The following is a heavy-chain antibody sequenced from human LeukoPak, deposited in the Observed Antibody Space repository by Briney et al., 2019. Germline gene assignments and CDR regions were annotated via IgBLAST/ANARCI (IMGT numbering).Heavy chain of an antibody. CDR2: VSDTGRA. CDR1: IGSLNSYF. Sequence: SETLSLTCIVSIGSLNSYFWTWVRQPAGKGLEWIGRVSDTGRAYYNPSLESRVTISLDTSKNQFSLKVTSVTAADTAVCYCARGKEMTRTSGYYSFDFWGQGTLVSVSS. D-gene: IGHD3-9*01. V-gene: IGHV4-4*07. J-gene: IGHJ4*02. CDR3: ARGKEMTRTSGYYSFDF.